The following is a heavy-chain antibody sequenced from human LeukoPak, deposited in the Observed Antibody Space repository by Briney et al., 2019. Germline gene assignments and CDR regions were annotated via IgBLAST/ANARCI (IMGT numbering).Heavy chain of an antibody. CDR2: IYYSGST. CDR3: ARQWLLTVEYFQH. V-gene: IGHV4-39*01. D-gene: IGHD3-22*01. Sequence: SETLSLTCTVSGGSISSSSYYWGWLRQPPGKGLEWIGSIYYSGSTYYNPSLKSRVTISVDTSKNQFSLKLSSVTAADTAVYYCARQWLLTVEYFQHWGQGTLVTVSS. J-gene: IGHJ1*01. CDR1: GGSISSSSYY.